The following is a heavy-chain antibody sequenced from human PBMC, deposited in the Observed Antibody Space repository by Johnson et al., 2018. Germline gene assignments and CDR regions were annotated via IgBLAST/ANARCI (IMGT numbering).Heavy chain of an antibody. CDR2: INPSGAGP. J-gene: IGHJ6*02. CDR3: ARASHSNNWYHYGLDV. D-gene: IGHD6-13*01. CDR1: GYTFTSFH. V-gene: IGHV1-46*01. Sequence: VQLVESGAEVKKPGASVKVSCKASGYTFTSFHVHWVRQAPGQGLAWMGIINPSGAGPTYSQKFQGRVTVTRDTSTSTVYREVNSLRSEDTAVYYCARASHSNNWYHYGLDVWGQGTTVTVSS.